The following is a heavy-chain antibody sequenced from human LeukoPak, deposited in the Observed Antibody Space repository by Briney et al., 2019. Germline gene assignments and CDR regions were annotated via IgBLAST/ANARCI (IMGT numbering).Heavy chain of an antibody. D-gene: IGHD1-26*01. CDR1: GSTFSNAW. J-gene: IGHJ4*02. Sequence: GGSLRLSCAASGSTFSNAWMSWVRQAPGKGLEWVGRIKSKTDGGTTDYAAPVKGRFTISRDDSKNTLYLQMNSLKTEDTAVYYCTTPSGSYYGLDYSDYWGQGTLVTVSS. CDR2: IKSKTDGGTT. CDR3: TTPSGSYYGLDYSDY. V-gene: IGHV3-15*01.